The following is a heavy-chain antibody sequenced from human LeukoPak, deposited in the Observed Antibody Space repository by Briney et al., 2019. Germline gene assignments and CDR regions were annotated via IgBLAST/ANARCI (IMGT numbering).Heavy chain of an antibody. V-gene: IGHV3-30-3*01. CDR2: ISYDGSNK. CDR3: ARNGNDGSGKYYFDF. CDR1: GFTFSISA. J-gene: IGHJ4*02. Sequence: PGGSLRLSCAASGFTFSISAMHWVRQAPGKGLDWVAVISYDGSNKYYADSVKGRFTISRDNSKSTLYLQMSSLRAEDTAVYFCARNGNDGSGKYYFDFWGQGTLVTISS. D-gene: IGHD3-22*01.